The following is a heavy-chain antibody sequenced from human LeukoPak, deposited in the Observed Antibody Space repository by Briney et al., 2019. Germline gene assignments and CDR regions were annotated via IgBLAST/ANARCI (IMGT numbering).Heavy chain of an antibody. D-gene: IGHD1-26*01. V-gene: IGHV3-48*01. CDR2: ISSSSTT. CDR1: GFTFSSYS. Sequence: PGGSLRLSCAASGFTFSSYSMNWVRQAPGKGLEWVSYISSSSTTYYADSVKGRFTVSRDNSKNTMYLQMNSLRAEDTAVYYCAKDGDRYSGSYFDYWGQGTLVTVSS. CDR3: AKDGDRYSGSYFDY. J-gene: IGHJ4*02.